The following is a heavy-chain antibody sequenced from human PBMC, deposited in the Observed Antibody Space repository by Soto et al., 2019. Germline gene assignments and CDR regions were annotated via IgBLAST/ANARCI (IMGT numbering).Heavy chain of an antibody. CDR2: LNPSGGFT. D-gene: IGHD3-10*01. CDR3: AVPTLVRDYLSLDV. V-gene: IGHV1-46*01. CDR1: GYTLTHLY. Sequence: QVQLVQSGAEVKKPGASVKVSCKASGYTLTHLYMHWVRQAPGQGLAWMGILNPSGGFTSKAQKFQGRVIMTRDTSTNTVYMELSSLRYEDTAVYYCAVPTLVRDYLSLDVWGQGTTVNVSS. J-gene: IGHJ6*02.